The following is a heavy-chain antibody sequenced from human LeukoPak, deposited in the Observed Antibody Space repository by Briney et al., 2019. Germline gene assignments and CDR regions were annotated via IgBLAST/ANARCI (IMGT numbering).Heavy chain of an antibody. D-gene: IGHD2-2*01. CDR1: GDSISSSSYY. CDR3: ARHSNGGCTSTRCHIDY. V-gene: IGHV4-39*01. CDR2: IYYSGST. J-gene: IGHJ4*02. Sequence: PSETLSLTCTVSGDSISSSSYYWGWIRPPPGKGLEWIGTIYYSGSTYYNSSLKSRVTMSVDTSKNQFSLNLSSVTAADTAVYYCARHSNGGCTSTRCHIDYWGQGTRVTVSS.